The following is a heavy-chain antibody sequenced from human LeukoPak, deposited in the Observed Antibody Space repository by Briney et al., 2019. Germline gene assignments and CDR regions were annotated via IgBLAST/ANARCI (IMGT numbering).Heavy chain of an antibody. CDR2: ISSSSSYI. V-gene: IGHV3-21*01. Sequence: GGSLRLSCAASGFTFSSYSMNWVRQAPGKGLEWVSSISSSSSYIYYADSVKGRFTISRDSAKNSLYLQMNSLRAEDTAVYYCARDEDSSDLFDYWGQGTLVTVSS. J-gene: IGHJ4*02. CDR1: GFTFSSYS. D-gene: IGHD3-22*01. CDR3: ARDEDSSDLFDY.